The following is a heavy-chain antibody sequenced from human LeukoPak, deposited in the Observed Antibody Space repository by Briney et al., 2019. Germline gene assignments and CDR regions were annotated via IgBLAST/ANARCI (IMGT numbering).Heavy chain of an antibody. V-gene: IGHV5-51*01. J-gene: IGHJ4*02. CDR3: ARSKRAVTTLFDY. CDR1: GYSFTSYW. D-gene: IGHD4-17*01. CDR2: IYPGDSDT. Sequence: PGESLKISCKGSGYSFTSYWIGWVRQMPGKGLEWMGIIYPGDSDTRYSPPFQGQVTISADKSISTAYLQWSSLKASDTAMYYCARSKRAVTTLFDYWGQGTLVTVSS.